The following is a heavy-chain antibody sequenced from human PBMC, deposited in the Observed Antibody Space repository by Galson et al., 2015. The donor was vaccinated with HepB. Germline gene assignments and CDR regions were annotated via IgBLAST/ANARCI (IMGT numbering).Heavy chain of an antibody. V-gene: IGHV1-2*06. D-gene: IGHD2-2*01. CDR1: GYTFTGYY. Sequence: SVKVSCRASGYTFTGYYMHWVRQAPGQGLEWMGRINPNSGGTNYAQKFQGRVTMTRDTSISTAYMELSRLRSDDTAVYYCARGWIEVPAAMGNWFDPWGQGTLVTVSS. J-gene: IGHJ5*02. CDR2: INPNSGGT. CDR3: ARGWIEVPAAMGNWFDP.